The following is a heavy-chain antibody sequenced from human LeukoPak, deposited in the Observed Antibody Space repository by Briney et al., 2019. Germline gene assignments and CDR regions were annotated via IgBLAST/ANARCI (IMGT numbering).Heavy chain of an antibody. CDR2: INGDGSAT. CDR3: ARDLNWGQVDY. CDR1: GFTFSGHW. Sequence: GGSLRLSCAASGFTFSGHWMYWLRQAPGKGLAWVSRINGDGSATNYAGSMKGRFTISRDNARNIVYLQMNSLREDDTAVYYCARDLNWGQVDYWGQGTLVTVS. V-gene: IGHV3-74*01. D-gene: IGHD7-27*01. J-gene: IGHJ4*02.